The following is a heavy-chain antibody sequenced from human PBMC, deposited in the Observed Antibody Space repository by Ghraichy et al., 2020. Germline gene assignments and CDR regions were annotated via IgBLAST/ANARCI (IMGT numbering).Heavy chain of an antibody. Sequence: SETLSLTCAVHGGSFNDYSHWSWIRQPPGKGLEWIGEVSHDDEGTNYNPSLKSRVTVSVDMSKNQFSLKLTSVTAADTAVYYCAGGRDHLKTGYWGQGTLVTVS. CDR1: GGSFNDYSH. D-gene: IGHD1-14*01. CDR3: AGGRDHLKTGY. V-gene: IGHV4-34*01. J-gene: IGHJ4*02. CDR2: VSHDDEGT.